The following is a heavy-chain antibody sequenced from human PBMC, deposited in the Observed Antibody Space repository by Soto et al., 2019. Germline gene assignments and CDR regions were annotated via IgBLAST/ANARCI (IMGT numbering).Heavy chain of an antibody. Sequence: SETLSLTCTVSGGSINSDEYYWSWIRQSPGKGLEWIGYIFYSGLTYYNPSLKSRVTLSVDTSKNQFSVRLNSVTASDTAVYYCAPLSVSLSGPYGIHVWGQGTTVPSP. CDR1: GGSINSDEYY. J-gene: IGHJ6*02. D-gene: IGHD2-15*01. CDR2: IFYSGLT. CDR3: APLSVSLSGPYGIHV. V-gene: IGHV4-30-4*01.